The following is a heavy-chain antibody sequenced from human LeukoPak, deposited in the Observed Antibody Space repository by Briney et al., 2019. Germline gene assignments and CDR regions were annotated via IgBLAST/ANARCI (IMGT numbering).Heavy chain of an antibody. Sequence: SETLSLTCTVSGGSISSYYWSWIRQPPGKGLEWIGYIYYSGSTNYNPSLKSRVTISVDTSKNQFSLKLSSVTAADTAVYYCARDNLTAAAGFDFDYWGQGTLVTVSS. CDR2: IYYSGST. CDR1: GGSISSYY. J-gene: IGHJ4*02. CDR3: ARDNLTAAAGFDFDY. D-gene: IGHD6-13*01. V-gene: IGHV4-59*12.